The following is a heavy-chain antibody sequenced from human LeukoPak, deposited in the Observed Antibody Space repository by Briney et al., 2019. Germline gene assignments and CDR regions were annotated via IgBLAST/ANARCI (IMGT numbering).Heavy chain of an antibody. J-gene: IGHJ4*02. Sequence: GGTLRLSCAASVVASSMDWMSGVRQAPGQGLEWVANMNQNGGEKYYVDSVKGRFTISRDNAKNSLALQMNSLTAADTAVYYCARDVGYCSGGSCYSYYFDSWGQGTLVTVSS. CDR3: ARDVGYCSGGSCYSYYFDS. CDR1: VVASSMDW. D-gene: IGHD2-15*01. CDR2: MNQNGGEK. V-gene: IGHV3-7*04.